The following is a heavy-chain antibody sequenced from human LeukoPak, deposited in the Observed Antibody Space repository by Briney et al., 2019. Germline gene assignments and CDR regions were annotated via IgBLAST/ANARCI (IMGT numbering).Heavy chain of an antibody. V-gene: IGHV4-38-2*02. J-gene: IGHJ4*02. CDR2: LYHSGST. CDR3: ARELHSGSYYSDY. CDR1: GYSISNAYY. Sequence: SETLSLTCTVSGYSISNAYYWGWIRQPPGKGLEWIGSLYHSGSTYYNPSLKSRVTTSVDTSKNRFSLKLTSVTAADTAVYYCARELHSGSYYSDYWGQGTLVTVSS. D-gene: IGHD1-26*01.